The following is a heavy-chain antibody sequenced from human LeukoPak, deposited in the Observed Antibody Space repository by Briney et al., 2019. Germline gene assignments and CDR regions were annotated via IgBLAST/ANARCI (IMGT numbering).Heavy chain of an antibody. V-gene: IGHV5-51*01. J-gene: IGHJ5*02. CDR1: GYSFTSYW. CDR2: IYPGDSDT. D-gene: IGHD5-18*01. CDR3: ARLGPDTAILSRGNWFDP. Sequence: GESLKISCKGSGYSFTSYWIGWVRQMPGKGLEWMGIIYPGDSDTRYSPSFQGQVTISADKSISTAYLQWSSLKASDTAMYYCARLGPDTAILSRGNWFDPWGQGTLVTVSS.